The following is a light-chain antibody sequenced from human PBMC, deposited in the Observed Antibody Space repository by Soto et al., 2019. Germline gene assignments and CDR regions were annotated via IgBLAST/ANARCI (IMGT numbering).Light chain of an antibody. J-gene: IGKJ3*01. Sequence: EIVMTQSPATLSVSPGERATLSCRASQSVTSNLAWYQQKPGQAPRLLIYGASTRATGIPARFSGSGSGTEFTLTISSLQSEDFAVYYCQPYHNRPPFTFGPGTKVDIK. V-gene: IGKV3-15*01. CDR1: QSVTSN. CDR2: GAS. CDR3: QPYHNRPPFT.